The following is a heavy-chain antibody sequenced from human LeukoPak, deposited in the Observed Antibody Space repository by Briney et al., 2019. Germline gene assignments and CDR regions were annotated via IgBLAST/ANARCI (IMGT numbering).Heavy chain of an antibody. J-gene: IGHJ4*02. D-gene: IGHD6-13*01. CDR1: GFTFSSYG. V-gene: IGHV3-30*03. Sequence: GGSLRLSCAASGFTFSSYGMHWVCQAPGKGLEWVAVISYDGSNKYYADSVKGRFTISRDNSKNTLYLQMNSLRAEDTAVCYCAAGYSSSWYDYWGQGTLVTVSS. CDR3: AAGYSSSWYDY. CDR2: ISYDGSNK.